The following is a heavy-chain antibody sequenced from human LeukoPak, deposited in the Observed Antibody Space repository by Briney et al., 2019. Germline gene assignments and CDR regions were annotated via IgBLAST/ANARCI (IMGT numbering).Heavy chain of an antibody. CDR1: GYTFTSYA. CDR2: INTNTGNP. V-gene: IGHV7-4-1*02. CDR3: ARDGYQLLYVSGSTVLGY. Sequence: GASVKVSCKASGYTFTSYAMNWVRQAPGQGLEWMGWINTNTGNPTYAQGFTGRFVFSLDTSVSTAYLQISSLKAEDTAVYYCARDGYQLLYVSGSTVLGYWGQGTLVTVSS. D-gene: IGHD2-2*02. J-gene: IGHJ4*02.